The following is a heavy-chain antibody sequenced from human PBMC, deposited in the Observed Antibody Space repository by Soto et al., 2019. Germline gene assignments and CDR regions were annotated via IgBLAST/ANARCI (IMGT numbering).Heavy chain of an antibody. Sequence: EVQLVESGGGLVQPGGSLRLSCAASGFSFSAYWITWVRQAPEKGLEWVSRIKTDGSSTDYADSVKGRFTISRDNAKNILYLQMDSLRVEDTAVYYCAKREGNTFGLFHWGQGTLVTVSS. V-gene: IGHV3-74*01. CDR3: AKREGNTFGLFH. D-gene: IGHD5-18*01. CDR1: GFSFSAYW. J-gene: IGHJ4*02. CDR2: IKTDGSST.